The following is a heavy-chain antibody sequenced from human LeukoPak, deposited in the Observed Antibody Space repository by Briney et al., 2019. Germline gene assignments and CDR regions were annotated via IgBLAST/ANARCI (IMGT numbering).Heavy chain of an antibody. J-gene: IGHJ4*02. CDR2: INHSGST. CDR3: ASFGVEGITIFGVVPSPS. Sequence: SSETLSLTCAVYGGPFSGYYWSWIRQPPGKGLEWVGEINHSGSTSYNSSLKSRVTISVDTSKNQFSLKLSSVTAADTAVYYCASFGVEGITIFGVVPSPSWGQGTLVTVSS. D-gene: IGHD3-3*01. CDR1: GGPFSGYY. V-gene: IGHV4-34*01.